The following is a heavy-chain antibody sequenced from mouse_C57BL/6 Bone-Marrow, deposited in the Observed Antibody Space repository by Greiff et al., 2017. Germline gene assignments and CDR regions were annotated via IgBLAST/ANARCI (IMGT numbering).Heavy chain of an antibody. CDR1: GYTFTSYW. J-gene: IGHJ4*01. CDR3: ARERGYAMDY. CDR2: IDPSDSYT. V-gene: IGHV1-69*01. Sequence: QFPLQQPVAELVMPGASVKLSCKASGYTFTSYWMHWVKQRPGQGIEWIGEIDPSDSYTNYNQKFKGKSTLTVDKSSSTAYMQLSSLTSEDSAVYYCARERGYAMDYWGQGTSVTVSS.